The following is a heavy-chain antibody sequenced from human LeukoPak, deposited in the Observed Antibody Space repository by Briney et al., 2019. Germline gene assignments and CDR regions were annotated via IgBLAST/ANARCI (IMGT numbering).Heavy chain of an antibody. Sequence: PSETLSLTCAVYGGSFSGYYWSWIRQPPGKGLEWIGEINHSGSTNYNPSLKSRVTISVDTSKNQFSLKLSSVTAADTAVYYCARALRGGSYYHWGQGTLVTVSS. CDR2: INHSGST. CDR3: ARALRGGSYYH. D-gene: IGHD1-26*01. CDR1: GGSFSGYY. J-gene: IGHJ5*02. V-gene: IGHV4-34*01.